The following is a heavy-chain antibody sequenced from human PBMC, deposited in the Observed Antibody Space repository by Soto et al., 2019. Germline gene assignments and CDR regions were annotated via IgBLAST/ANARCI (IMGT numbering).Heavy chain of an antibody. V-gene: IGHV1-69*13. CDR2: IIPIFGTA. CDR1: GGTFSSYA. D-gene: IGHD5-18*01. Sequence: SVKVSCKASGGTFSSYAISWVRQALGQGLEWMGGIIPIFGTANYAQKFQGRVTITADESTSTAYMELSSLRSEDTAVYYCAGAHQWLRPKVFDYWGQGTLVTVSS. CDR3: AGAHQWLRPKVFDY. J-gene: IGHJ4*02.